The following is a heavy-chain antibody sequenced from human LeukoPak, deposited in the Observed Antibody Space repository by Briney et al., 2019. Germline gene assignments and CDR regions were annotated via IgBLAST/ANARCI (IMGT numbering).Heavy chain of an antibody. V-gene: IGHV3-30-3*01. J-gene: IGHJ4*02. CDR2: ISYDGSNK. CDR1: KFTFSNYA. Sequence: GRSLRLSCAASKFTFSNYAMHWVRQAPGNGLEWVAVISYDGSNKYYADSVKGRFTISRDNSKNTLYLQMNSLRADDTAVYYCAREDEYYFGCWGQGTLVTVSS. CDR3: AREDEYYFGC.